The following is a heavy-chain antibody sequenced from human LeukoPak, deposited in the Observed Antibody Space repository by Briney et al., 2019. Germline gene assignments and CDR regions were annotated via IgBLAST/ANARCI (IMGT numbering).Heavy chain of an antibody. CDR3: ARHATGSYSVPWLDP. D-gene: IGHD3-10*01. V-gene: IGHV4-59*08. CDR1: GGSISSHY. J-gene: IGHJ5*02. CDR2: ISDSGSN. Sequence: PSETLSLTCTVSGGSISSHYWSWIRQPPGKGLEWIGYISDSGSNVYNPPLKSRVTILGDTSKNQLSLKLSSVTAADTAVYYCARHATGSYSVPWLDPWGQGTLVTVSS.